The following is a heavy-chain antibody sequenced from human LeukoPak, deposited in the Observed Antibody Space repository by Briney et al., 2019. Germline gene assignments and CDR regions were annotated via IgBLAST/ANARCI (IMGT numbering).Heavy chain of an antibody. J-gene: IGHJ6*02. D-gene: IGHD6-19*01. CDR3: ARGIAVAGRWGVIYYYYGMDV. Sequence: SETLSRTCAVSGGSISSSNWWSGVRRPPGKGLEWRGEIDHSGSPNSTPSLKSRVTISVDKSKRQFSLKLSSVTAADPAVYYCARGIAVAGRWGVIYYYYGMDVWGQGTTVTVSS. CDR2: IDHSGSP. CDR1: GGSISSSNW. V-gene: IGHV4-4*02.